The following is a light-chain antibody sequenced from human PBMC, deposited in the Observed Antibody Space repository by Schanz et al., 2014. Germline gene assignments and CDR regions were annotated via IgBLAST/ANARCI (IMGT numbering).Light chain of an antibody. J-gene: IGLJ2*01. CDR1: SSNIGSNT. CDR3: CSFAGSYVV. CDR2: SNS. V-gene: IGLV1-44*01. Sequence: QSVLTQPPSASAPPGQRVTISCSGSSSNIGSNTVVWYQQVPGTAPKLLIYSNSQRHSGVPDRFSGSKSGTSASLAISGLQAEDEADYYCCSFAGSYVVFGGGTKLTVL.